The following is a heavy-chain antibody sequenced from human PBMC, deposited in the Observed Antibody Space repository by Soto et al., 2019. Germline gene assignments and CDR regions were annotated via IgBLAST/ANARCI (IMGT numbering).Heavy chain of an antibody. CDR1: GFTFSSYG. CDR2: ISYDGSNK. D-gene: IGHD2-8*01. Sequence: SGGSLRLSCAASGFTFSSYGMHWVRQAPGKGLEWVAVISYDGSNKYYVDSVKGRFTISRDNSKNTLYLQMNSLRAEDTAVYYCAKAKLYSPPLDYWGQGTLVTVSS. J-gene: IGHJ4*02. CDR3: AKAKLYSPPLDY. V-gene: IGHV3-30*18.